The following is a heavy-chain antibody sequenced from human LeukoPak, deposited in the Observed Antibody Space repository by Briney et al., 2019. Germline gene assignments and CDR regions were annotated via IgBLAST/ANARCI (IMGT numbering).Heavy chain of an antibody. J-gene: IGHJ5*02. V-gene: IGHV3-74*01. CDR3: ATSLGVWFDP. D-gene: IGHD2-2*01. CDR2: INTDGSST. Sequence: LRLSCAASGFTFSSYGTNWVRQAPGKGLVWVSRINTDGSSTSYADSVKGRFTISRDNAKNTLYLQMNSLRAEDTAVYYCATSLGVWFDPWGQRPFLSVLS. CDR1: GFTFSSYG.